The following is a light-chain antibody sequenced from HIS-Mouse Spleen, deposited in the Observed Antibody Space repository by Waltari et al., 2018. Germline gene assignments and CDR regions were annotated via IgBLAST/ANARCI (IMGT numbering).Light chain of an antibody. J-gene: IGLJ3*02. Sequence: QSALTQPASVSGSPGQSITIPCTGTSSDVGIYNLVSWYQQHPGKAPKLMIYEGSKRPSGVSNRFSGSKSGNTASLTISGLQAEDEADYYCCSYAGSSTYWVFGGGTKLTVL. V-gene: IGLV2-23*01. CDR3: CSYAGSSTYWV. CDR2: EGS. CDR1: SSDVGIYNL.